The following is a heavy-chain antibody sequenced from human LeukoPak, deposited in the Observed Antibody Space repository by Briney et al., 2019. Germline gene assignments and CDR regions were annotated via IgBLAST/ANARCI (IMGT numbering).Heavy chain of an antibody. J-gene: IGHJ4*02. CDR2: INAGNGHR. Sequence: ASVKVSCKASGYTFTGYYMHWVRQAPGQRLEWMGWINAGNGHRKYSQEFQGRVTITSDTSASTAYMELSSLRSEGMAVYYCARAITIHQYYDFWSGFDYWGQGTLVTVSS. CDR1: GYTFTGYY. V-gene: IGHV1-3*03. CDR3: ARAITIHQYYDFWSGFDY. D-gene: IGHD3-3*01.